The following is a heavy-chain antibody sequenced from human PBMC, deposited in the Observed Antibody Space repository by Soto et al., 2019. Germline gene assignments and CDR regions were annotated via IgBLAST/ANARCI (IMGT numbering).Heavy chain of an antibody. CDR2: IFYSGST. Sequence: SETLSLTCTVSCGSISGHYWIWIRQSPGKGLEWIGHIFYSGSTNYNPSLKSRVTLSADTSKNQFSLRLSSVTAADTAVYYCARVGSSGWPQDYWGQGILVTVSS. J-gene: IGHJ4*02. V-gene: IGHV4-59*11. CDR3: ARVGSSGWPQDY. CDR1: CGSISGHY. D-gene: IGHD6-19*01.